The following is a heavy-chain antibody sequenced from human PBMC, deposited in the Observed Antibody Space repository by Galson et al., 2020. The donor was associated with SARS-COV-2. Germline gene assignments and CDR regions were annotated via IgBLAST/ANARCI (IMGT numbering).Heavy chain of an antibody. J-gene: IGHJ6*02. CDR1: GYTFTSYG. Sequence: RQDGPVKVSCKASGYTFTSYGISWVRQAPGQGLEWMGWISAYNGNTNYAQKLQGRVTMTTDTSTSTAYMELRSLRSDDTAVYYCARGVIMVRGVTVYYYYYGMDVWGQGTTVTVSS. CDR3: ARGVIMVRGVTVYYYYYGMDV. D-gene: IGHD3-10*01. V-gene: IGHV1-18*01. CDR2: ISAYNGNT.